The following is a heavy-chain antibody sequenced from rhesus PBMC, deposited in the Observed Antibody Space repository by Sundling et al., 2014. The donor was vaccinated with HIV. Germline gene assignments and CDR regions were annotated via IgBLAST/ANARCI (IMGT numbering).Heavy chain of an antibody. D-gene: IGHD1-38*01. Sequence: EVQLVETGGGLVQPGGSLKLSCAASGFTFRSYGMSWVRQAPGKGLEWVSAINSGGGSTYYADSVKGRFTISRDNSKNTLSLQMNSLRAEDTAVYYCATWGDSLDVWGRGSSGHRLL. CDR1: GFTFRSYG. V-gene: IGHV3S42*01. CDR2: INSGGGST. J-gene: IGHJ5-2*02. CDR3: ATWGDSLDV.